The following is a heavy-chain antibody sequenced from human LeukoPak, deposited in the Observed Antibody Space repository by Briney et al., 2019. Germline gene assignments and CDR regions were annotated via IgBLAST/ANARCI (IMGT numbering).Heavy chain of an antibody. D-gene: IGHD3-10*01. CDR3: AKAMVRGVIITPFDY. CDR1: GFTFSSYW. V-gene: IGHV3-74*01. Sequence: GGSLRLSCAASGFTFSSYWMHWVRQAPGKGLVWVSRINSDGSSTSYADSVKGRFTISRDNSKNTLYLQMNSLRAEDTAVYYCAKAMVRGVIITPFDYWGQGTLVTVSS. J-gene: IGHJ4*02. CDR2: INSDGSST.